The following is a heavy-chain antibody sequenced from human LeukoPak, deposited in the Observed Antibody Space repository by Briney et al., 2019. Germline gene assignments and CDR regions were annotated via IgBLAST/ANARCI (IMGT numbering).Heavy chain of an antibody. Sequence: PGGSLRLSCAASGFTFSSYWMSWVRQAPGKGLEWVSIIYSGGSTFYADSVKGRFTISRDNSKNTLCLQMNSLRAEDTAVYYCARGGCYLSAFDIWGQGTMVTVSS. CDR1: GFTFSSYW. CDR2: IYSGGST. V-gene: IGHV3-53*01. J-gene: IGHJ3*02. D-gene: IGHD1-26*01. CDR3: ARGGCYLSAFDI.